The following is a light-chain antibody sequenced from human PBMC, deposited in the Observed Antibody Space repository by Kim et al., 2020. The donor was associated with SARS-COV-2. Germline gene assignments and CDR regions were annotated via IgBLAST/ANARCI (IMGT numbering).Light chain of an antibody. V-gene: IGKV1-5*03. Sequence: ASVGDRVTIACRASQSNSGLLAWYQQKPGEAPKLLIYKASSLESGVPSRFSGSGSGTEFTLTITSLQPDDFATYYCQQYGTYRLSFGGGTKLEI. CDR1: QSNSGL. CDR2: KAS. CDR3: QQYGTYRLS. J-gene: IGKJ4*01.